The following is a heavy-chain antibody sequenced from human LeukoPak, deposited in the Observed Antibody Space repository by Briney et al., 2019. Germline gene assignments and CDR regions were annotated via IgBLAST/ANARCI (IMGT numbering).Heavy chain of an antibody. CDR2: INTDGSTT. CDR3: ARERWSSGWPLDY. D-gene: IGHD6-19*01. J-gene: IGHJ4*02. CDR1: GFSFPYG. Sequence: GSLRLSCEASGFSFPYGMSWVRQAPGKGLEWVSRINTDGSTTTYADSVKGRFTISRDNAKNTLYLQMKSLRAEDTAVYYCARERWSSGWPLDYWGQGTLVTVSS. V-gene: IGHV3-74*01.